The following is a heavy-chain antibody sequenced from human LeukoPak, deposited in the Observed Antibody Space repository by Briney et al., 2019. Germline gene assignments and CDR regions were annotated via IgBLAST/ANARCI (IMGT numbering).Heavy chain of an antibody. V-gene: IGHV4-34*01. CDR1: GGSFSGYY. CDR2: INHSGST. CDR3: ARGSRYYGSGSYYRFDY. D-gene: IGHD3-10*01. Sequence: SETLSLTCGVYGGSFSGYYWSWIRQPPGKGLEWIGEINHSGSTNYNPSLKSRVTISVDTSKNQFSLKLSSVTAADTAVYYCARGSRYYGSGSYYRFDYWGQGALVTVSS. J-gene: IGHJ4*02.